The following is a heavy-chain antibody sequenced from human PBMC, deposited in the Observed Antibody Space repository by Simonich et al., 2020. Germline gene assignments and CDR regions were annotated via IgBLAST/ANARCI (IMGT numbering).Heavy chain of an antibody. J-gene: IGHJ6*02. CDR3: ARDFRLQLVEIGTYYYYGMDV. Sequence: EVQLVESGGGLVQPGGSLRLSCAASGFTFSSYEMNWVRQAPGKGLEWVSYISSSGRTIYYADSVKGRFTISRDNAKNSLYLQMNSLRAEDTAVDYCARDFRLQLVEIGTYYYYGMDVWGQGTTVTVSS. V-gene: IGHV3-48*03. CDR2: ISSSGRTI. CDR1: GFTFSSYE. D-gene: IGHD6-6*01.